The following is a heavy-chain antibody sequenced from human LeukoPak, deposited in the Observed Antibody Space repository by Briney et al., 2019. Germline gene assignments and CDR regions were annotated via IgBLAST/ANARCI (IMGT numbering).Heavy chain of an antibody. V-gene: IGHV4-34*01. D-gene: IGHD4-17*01. Sequence: SETLSLTCAVYGGSFSGYYWSWIRQPPGKGPEWIGEINHSGSTNYNPSLKSRVTISVDTSKNRFSLKLSSVTAADTAVYYCGNNYGDDGGNWGQGTLVTVSS. CDR1: GGSFSGYY. J-gene: IGHJ4*02. CDR2: INHSGST. CDR3: GNNYGDDGGN.